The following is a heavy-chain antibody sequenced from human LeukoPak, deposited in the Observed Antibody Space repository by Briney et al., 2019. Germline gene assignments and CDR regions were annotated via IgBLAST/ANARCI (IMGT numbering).Heavy chain of an antibody. D-gene: IGHD6-6*01. V-gene: IGHV4-59*01. CDR1: GGSIRSYY. CDR2: IYYSGST. J-gene: IGHJ4*02. Sequence: PSETLSLTCTVSGGSIRSYYWSWIRQPPGKGLEWIGYIYYSGSTNYNPSLKSRVTISVDTSKNQFSLNLSSVTAADTAVYYCATTFYSSSSRYFEYWGQGTLATVSS. CDR3: ATTFYSSSSRYFEY.